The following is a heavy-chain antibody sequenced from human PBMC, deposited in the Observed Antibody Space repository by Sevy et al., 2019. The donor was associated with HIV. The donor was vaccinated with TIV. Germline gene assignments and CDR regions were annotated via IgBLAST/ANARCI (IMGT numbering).Heavy chain of an antibody. Sequence: GGSLRLSCTASGFTFCSYWMHWVRQVPGKGLVWVSRIKSDGSCTSYADSVKGRFTISRDNAKNTLYLQMNSLRAEDTAVYYCARDRSGSYHVSDNWYDPWGQGTLVTVSS. J-gene: IGHJ5*02. D-gene: IGHD1-26*01. CDR1: GFTFCSYW. CDR3: ARDRSGSYHVSDNWYDP. V-gene: IGHV3-74*01. CDR2: IKSDGSCT.